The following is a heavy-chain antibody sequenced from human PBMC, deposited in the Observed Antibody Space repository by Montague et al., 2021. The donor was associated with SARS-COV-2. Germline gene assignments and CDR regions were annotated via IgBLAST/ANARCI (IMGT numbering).Heavy chain of an antibody. J-gene: IGHJ6*02. CDR2: ISSESAYI. D-gene: IGHD2-15*01. CDR1: GFTLSSIS. CDR3: ARFETSKFYSSGMDV. Sequence: SLRLSCAASGFTLSSISMNWVRQAPGKRLEWVSSISSESAYIVYAESVRGRFTISRDNAQNLLYLQMNSLRAEDTAVYYCARFETSKFYSSGMDVWGQGTTVTVSS. V-gene: IGHV3-21*01.